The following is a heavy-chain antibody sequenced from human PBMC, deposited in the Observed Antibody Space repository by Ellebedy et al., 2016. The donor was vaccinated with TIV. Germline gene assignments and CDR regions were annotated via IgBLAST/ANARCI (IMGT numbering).Heavy chain of an antibody. J-gene: IGHJ5*02. CDR1: GFTVGNNY. Sequence: GESLKISXAASGFTVGNNYMSWVRQAPGRGLEWVSVIYAGGTTDYVASVKGRFSISRDTSKNTLFLQMNSLRADDTAIYYCAVGRPNYGDFPSWGQGTLVTVSS. D-gene: IGHD4-17*01. CDR2: IYAGGTT. V-gene: IGHV3-53*01. CDR3: AVGRPNYGDFPS.